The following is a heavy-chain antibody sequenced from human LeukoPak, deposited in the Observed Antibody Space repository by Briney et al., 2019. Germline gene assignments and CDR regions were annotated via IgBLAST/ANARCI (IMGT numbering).Heavy chain of an antibody. J-gene: IGHJ2*01. V-gene: IGHV3-30*02. Sequence: GGSLRLSCAASGFTFSNYGMHWVRQAPGKGLEWVAFIRYDGSNKYYADSVKGRFTISRDNSKNTLYLQMNSLRAEDTAVYYCAKDQNKGGWYPEHWYFDLWGRGTLVTVSS. CDR2: IRYDGSNK. CDR1: GFTFSNYG. CDR3: AKDQNKGGWYPEHWYFDL. D-gene: IGHD6-19*01.